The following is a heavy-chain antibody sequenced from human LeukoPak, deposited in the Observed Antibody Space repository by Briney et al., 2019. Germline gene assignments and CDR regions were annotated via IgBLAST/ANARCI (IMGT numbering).Heavy chain of an antibody. V-gene: IGHV1-2*02. CDR3: ARDFPNTAMVTGYFDY. CDR1: GYTFTSYY. CDR2: INPNSGGT. Sequence: ASVKVSCKASGYTFTSYYMHWVRQAPGQGLEWMGWINPNSGGTNYAQKFQGRVTMTRDTSISTAYMELSRLRSDDTAVYYCARDFPNTAMVTGYFDYWGQGTLVTVSS. J-gene: IGHJ4*02. D-gene: IGHD5-18*01.